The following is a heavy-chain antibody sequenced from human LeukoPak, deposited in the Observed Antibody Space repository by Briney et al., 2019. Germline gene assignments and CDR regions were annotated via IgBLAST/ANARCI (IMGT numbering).Heavy chain of an antibody. V-gene: IGHV7-4-1*02. CDR1: GYSFTDYA. J-gene: IGHJ6*03. Sequence: GASVKVSCKASGYSFTDYAVNWVRQAPGQGLEWMGWINTNTGNPTYAQGFTGRFVFSLDTSVSTAYLQISSLKAEDTAVYYCARDFSSYYYYMDVWGKGTTVTVSS. D-gene: IGHD2-2*01. CDR2: INTNTGNP. CDR3: ARDFSSYYYYMDV.